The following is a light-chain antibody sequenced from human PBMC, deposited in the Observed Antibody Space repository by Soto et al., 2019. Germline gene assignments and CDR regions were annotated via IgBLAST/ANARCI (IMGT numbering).Light chain of an antibody. CDR2: DVS. Sequence: QSALTQPRSVSGSPGQSVTISCTGSSSDVGGSNFVSWYQQHPVKAPKLVIYDVSKRPSEVPDRFSGSKSGNTASLTISGLQAEYEADYYCFSYAGNSLWVFGGGTKLTVL. CDR3: FSYAGNSLWV. CDR1: SSDVGGSNF. J-gene: IGLJ3*02. V-gene: IGLV2-11*01.